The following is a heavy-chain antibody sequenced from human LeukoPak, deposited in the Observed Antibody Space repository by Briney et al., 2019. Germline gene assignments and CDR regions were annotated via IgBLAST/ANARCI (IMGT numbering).Heavy chain of an antibody. CDR3: AREVKRIAVAGTGWFDP. CDR2: IIPMFASA. CDR1: AGIFSSYA. V-gene: IGHV1-69*06. J-gene: IGHJ5*02. Sequence: PSMNVACKASAGIFSSYAISWERQAPGQGLEWMGGIIPMFASANYAQKLQGRVTITADKSTSTAYMELSSLRSEDTAVYYCAREVKRIAVAGTGWFDPWGQGTLVTVSS. D-gene: IGHD6-19*01.